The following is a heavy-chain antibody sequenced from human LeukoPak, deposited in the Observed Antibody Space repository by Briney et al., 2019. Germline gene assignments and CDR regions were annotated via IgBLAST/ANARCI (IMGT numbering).Heavy chain of an antibody. J-gene: IGHJ4*02. Sequence: AGGSLRLSCAASGFTFSGYAIHWVRQAPGKGLEWVAVISYDGSNEYYADSVKGRFTISRDNSKNTLYLQMNSLSVEDTAVYYCARVGYYASGPFSYFDYWGQGTLVTVSS. CDR2: ISYDGSNE. CDR3: ARVGYYASGPFSYFDY. CDR1: GFTFSGYA. V-gene: IGHV3-30-3*01. D-gene: IGHD3-10*01.